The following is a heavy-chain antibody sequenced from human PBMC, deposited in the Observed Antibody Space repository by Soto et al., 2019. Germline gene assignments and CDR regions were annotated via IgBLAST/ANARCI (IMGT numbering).Heavy chain of an antibody. J-gene: IGHJ5*02. D-gene: IGHD4-4*01. V-gene: IGHV4-30-4*01. CDR3: AKTISTVNWFDP. CDR1: GGSISSGDYY. CDR2: IYYSGST. Sequence: PSETLSLTCSVSGGSISSGDYYWSWIRQPPGKGLEWIGYIYYSGSTYYNPSLKSRVIISVDMSKNQFSLKLSSVTAADTAVYYCAKTISTVNWFDPWGQGTLVTVSS.